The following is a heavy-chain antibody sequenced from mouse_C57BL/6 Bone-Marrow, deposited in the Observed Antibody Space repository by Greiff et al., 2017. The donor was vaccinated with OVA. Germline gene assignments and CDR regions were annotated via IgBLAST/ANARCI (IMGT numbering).Heavy chain of an antibody. D-gene: IGHD1-1*01. V-gene: IGHV5-6*01. J-gene: IGHJ2*01. CDR3: ARGYYGSSFDY. CDR2: ISSGGSYT. Sequence: EVKVVESGGDLVKPGGSLKLSCAASGFTFSSYGMSWVRQTPDKRLEWVATISSGGSYTYYPDSVKGRFTISRDNAKNTLYLQMSSLKSEDTAMYYCARGYYGSSFDYWGQGTTLTVSS. CDR1: GFTFSSYG.